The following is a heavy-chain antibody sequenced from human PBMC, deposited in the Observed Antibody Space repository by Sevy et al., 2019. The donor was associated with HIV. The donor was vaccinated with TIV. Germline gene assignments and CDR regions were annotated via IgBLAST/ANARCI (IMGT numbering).Heavy chain of an antibody. D-gene: IGHD3-9*01. Sequence: ASVKVSCKASGFTFTSSAVQWVRQARGQRLEWIGWIVVGSGNTNYAQKFQERVTITRDMSTSTAYMELSSLRSEETAVYYCAAGSIGNYDILTGRGGYYYYGMDVWGQGTTVTVSS. J-gene: IGHJ6*02. CDR3: AAGSIGNYDILTGRGGYYYYGMDV. CDR1: GFTFTSSA. CDR2: IVVGSGNT. V-gene: IGHV1-58*01.